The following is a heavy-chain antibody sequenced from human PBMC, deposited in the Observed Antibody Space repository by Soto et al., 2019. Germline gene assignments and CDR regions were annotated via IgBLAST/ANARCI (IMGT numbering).Heavy chain of an antibody. D-gene: IGHD2-15*01. J-gene: IGHJ4*02. Sequence: SETLSLTCAVYGGSFSGYYWSWIRQPPGKGLEWIGEINHSGSTNYNPSLKSRVTISVDTSKNQFSLKLSSVTAADTAVYYCARGRGLYCSGGSCTRYLASTGYFDYWGQGTLVTVSS. CDR2: INHSGST. CDR3: ARGRGLYCSGGSCTRYLASTGYFDY. V-gene: IGHV4-34*01. CDR1: GGSFSGYY.